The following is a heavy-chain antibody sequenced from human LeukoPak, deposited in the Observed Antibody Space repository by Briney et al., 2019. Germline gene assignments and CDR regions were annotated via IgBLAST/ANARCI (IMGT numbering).Heavy chain of an antibody. V-gene: IGHV1-46*01. CDR3: ARGGYCTNGVCPTLDY. CDR1: GYTFTSYY. CDR2: INPSGGST. D-gene: IGHD2-8*01. J-gene: IGHJ4*02. Sequence: ASVKVSCKASGYTFTSYYMHWVRQAPGQGLEWMGIINPSGGSTSYAQKFQGRVTMTRDTSTSTVYMELSSPRSEDTAVYYCARGGYCTNGVCPTLDYWGQGTLVTVSS.